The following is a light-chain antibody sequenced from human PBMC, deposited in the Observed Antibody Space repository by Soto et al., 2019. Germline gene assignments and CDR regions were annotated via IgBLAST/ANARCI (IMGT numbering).Light chain of an antibody. J-gene: IGKJ3*01. CDR3: QQYNGWPPL. CDR2: GAS. V-gene: IGKV3-15*01. CDR1: QSLSSN. Sequence: ERVMTQSPATLSVSPGERATLSCRASQSLSSNLAWYQQKPGQAPRLLIYGASTRATGIPARFSGSGSWTEFTLTISSLQSEDFAVYYCQQYNGWPPLFGPGTKVDIK.